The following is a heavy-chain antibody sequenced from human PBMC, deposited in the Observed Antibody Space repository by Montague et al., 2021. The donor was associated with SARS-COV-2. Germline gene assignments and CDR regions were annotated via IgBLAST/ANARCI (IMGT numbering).Heavy chain of an antibody. V-gene: IGHV2-5*08. CDR2: IYWDDDK. Sequence: PALAKPTKTLTLTCTFSGFSLSTSGMCVSWIRQPPGKALEWLALIYWDDDKRYSPSLKSRLTITKDTSKNQVVLTMTNMDPVDTATYYCAHRRPLYYYDSSLSTFDYWGQGTLVTVSS. J-gene: IGHJ4*02. CDR1: GFSLSTSGMC. CDR3: AHRRPLYYYDSSLSTFDY. D-gene: IGHD3-22*01.